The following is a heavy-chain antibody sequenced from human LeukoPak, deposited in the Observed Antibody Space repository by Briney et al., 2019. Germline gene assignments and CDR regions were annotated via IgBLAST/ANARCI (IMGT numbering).Heavy chain of an antibody. CDR1: GFTFSDYY. Sequence: GGSLRLSCAASGFTFSDYYMSWIRQAPGKGLEWVSSISSSSRYIYYADSVKGRFTISRDNAKNSLYLQMNSLRAEDTAMYYCARGGPGRSLTIVPERTKYYMDVWGKGATVTVSS. CDR2: ISSSSRYI. V-gene: IGHV3-11*06. D-gene: IGHD1-26*01. CDR3: ARGGPGRSLTIVPERTKYYMDV. J-gene: IGHJ6*03.